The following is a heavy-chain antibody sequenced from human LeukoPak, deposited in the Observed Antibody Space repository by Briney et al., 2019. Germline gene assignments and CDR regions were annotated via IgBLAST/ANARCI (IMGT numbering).Heavy chain of an antibody. J-gene: IGHJ6*02. D-gene: IGHD6-13*01. CDR2: INPSGGST. Sequence: GASVKVSCKASGYTFTGYYMHWVRQAPGQGLEWMGIINPSGGSTSYAQKFQGRVTMTRDTSTSTVYMELSSLRSEDTAVYYCARVYVGSIAAAGFYGMDVWGQGTTVTVSS. CDR1: GYTFTGYY. V-gene: IGHV1-46*01. CDR3: ARVYVGSIAAAGFYGMDV.